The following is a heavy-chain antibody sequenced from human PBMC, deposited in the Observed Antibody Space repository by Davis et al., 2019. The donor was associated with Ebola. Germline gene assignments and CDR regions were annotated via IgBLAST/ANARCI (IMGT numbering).Heavy chain of an antibody. J-gene: IGHJ6*02. V-gene: IGHV1-2*02. CDR2: INPNSGGT. CDR1: ETVDYC. D-gene: IGHD6-13*01. CDR3: ARGNHLQPGIAAVHYYYYGMDV. Sequence: ASVKVSCKVLETVDYCSQWVRQAPGQGLEWMGWINPNSGGTNYAQKFQGRVTMTRDTSISTAYMELSRLRSDDTAVYYCARGNHLQPGIAAVHYYYYGMDVWGQGTTVTVSS.